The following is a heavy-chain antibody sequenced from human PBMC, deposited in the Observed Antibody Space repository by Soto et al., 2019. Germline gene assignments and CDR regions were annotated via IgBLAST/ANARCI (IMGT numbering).Heavy chain of an antibody. J-gene: IGHJ4*02. CDR1: GFTFRTYA. V-gene: IGHV3-23*01. CDR2: ISGSGSFT. Sequence: QPGGSLRLSCAASGFTFRTYAVNWVRQAPGKGLEWISAISGSGSFTHYADSVRGRFTISRDNSQNQLYLQMNNLRGDDTAMYYCAKIPTGSGSSKFDYWGQGIQVTVSS. D-gene: IGHD3-10*01. CDR3: AKIPTGSGSSKFDY.